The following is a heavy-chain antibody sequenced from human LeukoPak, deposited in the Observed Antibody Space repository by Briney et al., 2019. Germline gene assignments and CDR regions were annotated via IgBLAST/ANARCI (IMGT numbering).Heavy chain of an antibody. Sequence: GGSLRLSCAASGFTFSSYSMNWVRQAPGKGLEWVSSTSSSSSYIHYADSVKGRFTISRDNAKNSLYLQMNSLRAEDTAVYYCALLVEMAPTIDYWGQGTLVTVSS. D-gene: IGHD5-24*01. CDR3: ALLVEMAPTIDY. J-gene: IGHJ4*02. CDR1: GFTFSSYS. CDR2: TSSSSSYI. V-gene: IGHV3-21*01.